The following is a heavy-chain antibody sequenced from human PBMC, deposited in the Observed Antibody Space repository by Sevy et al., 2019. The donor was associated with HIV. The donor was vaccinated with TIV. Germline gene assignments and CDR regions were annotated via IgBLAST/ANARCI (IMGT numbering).Heavy chain of an antibody. V-gene: IGHV3-48*02. CDR2: ISSSSSTI. CDR3: AREAYYDISTGSDWFDP. J-gene: IGHJ5*02. CDR1: GFTFSSYS. Sequence: GGSLRLSCAASGFTFSSYSMNWVRQAPGKGLEWVSYISSSSSTIYYADSVKGRFTISRDNAKNSLYLQMNSLRDEDTAVYYCAREAYYDISTGSDWFDPWGQGTLVTVSS. D-gene: IGHD3-9*01.